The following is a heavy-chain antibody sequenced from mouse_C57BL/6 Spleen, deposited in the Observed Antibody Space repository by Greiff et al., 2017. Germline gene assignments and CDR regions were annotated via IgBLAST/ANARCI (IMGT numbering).Heavy chain of an antibody. CDR2: IWSGGST. D-gene: IGHD2-5*01. CDR1: GFSLTSYG. Sequence: VHLVESGPGLVQPSQSLSITCTVSGFSLTSYGVHWVRQSPGKGLEWLGVIWSGGSTDYNAAFISRLSISKDNSKSQVFFKMNSLQADDTDIYYCATYSNHYAMDYWGQGTSVTVSS. V-gene: IGHV2-2*01. J-gene: IGHJ4*01. CDR3: ATYSNHYAMDY.